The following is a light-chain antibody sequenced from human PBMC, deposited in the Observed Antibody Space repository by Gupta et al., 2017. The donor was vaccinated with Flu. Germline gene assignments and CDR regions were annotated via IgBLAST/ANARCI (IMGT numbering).Light chain of an antibody. V-gene: IGKV1-9*01. CDR3: QQLNSYPPT. Sequence: DIQLTQSPSFLSASVGDRVTITCRASQGISSYLAWYQQKPGKAPKLLIYAASTLQSGVPSRFSGSGSGTEFTLTINSLQPEDFATYYCQQLNSYPPTFGGGTKVEIK. J-gene: IGKJ4*01. CDR2: AAS. CDR1: QGISSY.